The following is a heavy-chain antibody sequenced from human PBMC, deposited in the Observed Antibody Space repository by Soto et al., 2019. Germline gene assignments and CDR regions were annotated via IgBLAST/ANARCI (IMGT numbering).Heavy chain of an antibody. D-gene: IGHD3-22*01. J-gene: IGHJ4*02. V-gene: IGHV3-23*01. CDR2: IGGRATSA. CDR1: GFTFSNYA. CDR3: AKSRYSDSSGDFYDF. Sequence: EVQLLESGGGLVQPGGSLRLSCAASGFTFSNYAMSWVRQAPGKGLEWVSGIGGRATSAYYADSVKGRFPISRDNSYNTLFLQLNSLRAEDTAVYYCAKSRYSDSSGDFYDFWGQGTLVSVSS.